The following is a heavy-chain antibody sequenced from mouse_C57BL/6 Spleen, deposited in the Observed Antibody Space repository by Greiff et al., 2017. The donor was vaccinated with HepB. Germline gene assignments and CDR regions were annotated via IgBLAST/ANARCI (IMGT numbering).Heavy chain of an antibody. Sequence: QVQLQQSGPELVKPGASVKISCKASGYAFSSSWMNWVKQRPGKGLEWIGRIYPGDGDTNYNGKFKGKATLTADKSSSTAYMQLSSLTSEDSAVYFCARWDGYYDYWGQGTTLTVSS. CDR3: ARWDGYYDY. CDR2: IYPGDGDT. J-gene: IGHJ2*01. V-gene: IGHV1-82*01. CDR1: GYAFSSSW. D-gene: IGHD2-3*01.